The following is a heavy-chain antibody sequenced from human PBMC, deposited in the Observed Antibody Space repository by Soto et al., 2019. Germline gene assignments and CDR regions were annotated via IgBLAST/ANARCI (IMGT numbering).Heavy chain of an antibody. CDR2: INPNSGGT. Sequence: ASVKVSCEASGYTFTGYYMHWVRQAPGQGLEWMGWINPNSGGTNYAQKFQGWVTMTRDTSISTAYMELSRLRSDDTAVYYCARGGSIAAPVGYYYMDVWGKGTMVTVSS. CDR3: ARGGSIAAPVGYYYMDV. D-gene: IGHD6-6*01. V-gene: IGHV1-2*04. CDR1: GYTFTGYY. J-gene: IGHJ6*03.